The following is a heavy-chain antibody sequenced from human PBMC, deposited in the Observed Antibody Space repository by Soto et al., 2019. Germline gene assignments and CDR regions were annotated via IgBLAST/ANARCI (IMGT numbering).Heavy chain of an antibody. CDR3: ARWGTTGGLDF. CDR2: TSYDGSNN. J-gene: IGHJ4*02. CDR1: GFTFRSYV. Sequence: QVQLVESGGGVVQPGTSLRLSCVGSGFTFRSYVIHWVRQAPGKGLEWVALTSYDGSNNLYGDSVKGRFTISRHNSRNPVELPMDSLTLEDTALYYCARWGTTGGLDFWGQGTLVSVSS. V-gene: IGHV3-30*03. D-gene: IGHD4-17*01.